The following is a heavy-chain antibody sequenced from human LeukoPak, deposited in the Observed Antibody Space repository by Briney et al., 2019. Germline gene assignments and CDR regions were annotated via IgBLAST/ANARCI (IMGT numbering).Heavy chain of an antibody. CDR1: GGSINTGNW. Sequence: PSGTLSLTCAVSGGSINTGNWWSWVRQTPGKGLEWIGEIYHSGSTDYNPSLKSRVTISLDKSKNQFSLKLTSVTAADTAVYFCVNVVRHWFGELTESRAGSFDYWGQGTLVTVSS. J-gene: IGHJ4*02. V-gene: IGHV4-4*02. D-gene: IGHD3-10*01. CDR3: VNVVRHWFGELTESRAGSFDY. CDR2: IYHSGST.